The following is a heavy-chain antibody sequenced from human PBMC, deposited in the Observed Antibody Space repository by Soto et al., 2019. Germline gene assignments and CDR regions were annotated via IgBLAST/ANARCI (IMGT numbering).Heavy chain of an antibody. CDR1: GFTFSNYA. CDR3: VVTPNY. D-gene: IGHD4-4*01. Sequence: EVQLLESGGGLAQPGGSLRLSCAASGFTFSNYAMSWVRQAPGKGLEWVSSISGTGINTYYADSVKGRFTISRDNSKNTVFLQMNSLRAEDTAVYYCVVTPNYWGQGTLVTVSS. J-gene: IGHJ4*02. V-gene: IGHV3-23*01. CDR2: ISGTGINT.